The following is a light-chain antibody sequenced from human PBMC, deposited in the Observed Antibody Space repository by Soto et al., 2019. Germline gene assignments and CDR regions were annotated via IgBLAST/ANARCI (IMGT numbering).Light chain of an antibody. V-gene: IGLV2-14*01. CDR1: SSDVGGYNY. Sequence: SALTQPASVSGSPGQSITLSCTGTSSDVGGYNYVSWYQQHPGKAPKLMIYDVSNRPSGVSNRFSGSKSGNTASLTISGLQAEDEADYYCSSYTSSSTPIFGGGTKLTVL. CDR3: SSYTSSSTPI. J-gene: IGLJ2*01. CDR2: DVS.